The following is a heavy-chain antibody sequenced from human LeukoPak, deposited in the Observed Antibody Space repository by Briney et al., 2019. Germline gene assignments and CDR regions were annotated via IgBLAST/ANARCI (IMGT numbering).Heavy chain of an antibody. CDR3: ARGRLYDYVWGSYRYAFDF. CDR1: GGSFSGYN. CDR2: INHSGNT. V-gene: IGHV4-34*01. D-gene: IGHD3-16*02. J-gene: IGHJ4*02. Sequence: PSETLSLTCGVYGGSFSGYNWTWIRQPPGRGLEWIGEINHSGNTSYNPSLKSRVTISVDTSKNQFSLNLNSVTAADTAVYYCARGRLYDYVWGSYRYAFDFWGQGILVTVSS.